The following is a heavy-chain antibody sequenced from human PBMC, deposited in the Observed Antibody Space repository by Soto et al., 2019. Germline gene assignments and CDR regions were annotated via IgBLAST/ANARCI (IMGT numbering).Heavy chain of an antibody. Sequence: SETLSLTCGVSDYSISSGYYWGWIRQPPGKGLEWIGNIYHSGSTHYNPALKSRVTISVDTSKNQFSLKLKSVTAADTAVYYCTRRGSSGTPVDYWGQGILVTVSS. D-gene: IGHD1-26*01. J-gene: IGHJ4*02. CDR1: DYSISSGYY. CDR2: IYHSGST. CDR3: TRRGSSGTPVDY. V-gene: IGHV4-38-2*01.